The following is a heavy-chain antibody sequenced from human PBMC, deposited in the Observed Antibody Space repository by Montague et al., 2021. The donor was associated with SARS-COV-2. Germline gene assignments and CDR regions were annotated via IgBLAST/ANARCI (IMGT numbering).Heavy chain of an antibody. CDR2: LYYSGSS. Sequence: TLSLTCTVSGGSISSGSYYWSWIRQHPGKGLEWIGYLYYSGSSYYNPSLKSRVTISVDTSKNQFSLRLSSVTAADTAVYYCARARTSLIVVVNEFDYWGQVTLVSVAS. J-gene: IGHJ4*02. V-gene: IGHV4-31*03. D-gene: IGHD2-21*01. CDR3: ARARTSLIVVVNEFDY. CDR1: GGSISSGSYY.